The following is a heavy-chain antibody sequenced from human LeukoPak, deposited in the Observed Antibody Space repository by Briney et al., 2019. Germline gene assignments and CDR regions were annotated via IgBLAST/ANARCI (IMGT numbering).Heavy chain of an antibody. Sequence: NASETLSLTCNVSGASISSYYWSWIRQPPGKGLEWIGNIYYSGSPKYNPSLKSRVTISVDRSKNQFSLKVSSVTAADTAVYYCARDPGYSYGYGFDDWGQGTLVTVSS. V-gene: IGHV4-59*01. CDR1: GASISSYY. D-gene: IGHD5-18*01. J-gene: IGHJ4*02. CDR3: ARDPGYSYGYGFDD. CDR2: IYYSGSP.